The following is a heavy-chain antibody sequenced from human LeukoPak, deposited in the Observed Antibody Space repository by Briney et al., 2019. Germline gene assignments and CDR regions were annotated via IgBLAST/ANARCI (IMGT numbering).Heavy chain of an antibody. CDR2: INPNSGGT. Sequence: GASVKVSCKASGYTFTGYYMHWVRQAPGQGLEWMGRINPNSGGTNYAQKFQGRVTMTRDTSISTAYMELSRPRSDDTALYYCARRRGEPNIFDYWGQGTWSPSPQ. CDR1: GYTFTGYY. V-gene: IGHV1-2*06. D-gene: IGHD3-16*01. CDR3: ARRRGEPNIFDY. J-gene: IGHJ4*02.